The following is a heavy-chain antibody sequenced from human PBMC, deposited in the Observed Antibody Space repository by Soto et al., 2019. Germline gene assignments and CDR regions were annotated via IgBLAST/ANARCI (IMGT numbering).Heavy chain of an antibody. CDR3: ARDWAAAGPLDY. D-gene: IGHD6-13*01. Sequence: QVQLLQSGAEVKKPGASVKVSCKAYGYTFTSYGISWVRQAPGQGLEWMGWISAYNVNTNYTQNLHGRVTMTTDTSTSTPYMELRSLTSDDTAVYYCARDWAAAGPLDYWGQETLVTVSS. J-gene: IGHJ4*02. V-gene: IGHV1-18*01. CDR1: GYTFTSYG. CDR2: ISAYNVNT.